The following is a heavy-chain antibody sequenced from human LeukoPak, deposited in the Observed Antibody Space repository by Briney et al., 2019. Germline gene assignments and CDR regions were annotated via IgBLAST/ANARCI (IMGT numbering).Heavy chain of an antibody. CDR1: GFTFSSYW. V-gene: IGHV3-74*01. CDR3: ARGVAGYCTNGVCYPLDY. D-gene: IGHD2-8*01. J-gene: IGHJ4*02. Sequence: LAGGSLRLSCAASGFTFSSYWMHWVRQAPGKGLVWVSRINSDGSSTSYADSVKGRFTISRDNAKNTLYLQMNGLRAEDTAVYYCARGVAGYCTNGVCYPLDYWGQGTLVTVSS. CDR2: INSDGSST.